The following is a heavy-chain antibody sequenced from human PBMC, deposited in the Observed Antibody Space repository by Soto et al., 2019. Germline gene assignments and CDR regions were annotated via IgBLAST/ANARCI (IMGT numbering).Heavy chain of an antibody. CDR1: GDSISSGGFY. CDR2: IYHTGYT. Sequence: SETLSLTCTVSGDSISSGGFYWSWIRLRPGKGLEWIGYIYHTGYTYYTPSLESRVSVSVDTSKNQFSLEMHSVTAADTAVYFCTRGPAKYYFDYWGQGTLVTVSS. J-gene: IGHJ4*02. CDR3: TRGPAKYYFDY. V-gene: IGHV4-31*03.